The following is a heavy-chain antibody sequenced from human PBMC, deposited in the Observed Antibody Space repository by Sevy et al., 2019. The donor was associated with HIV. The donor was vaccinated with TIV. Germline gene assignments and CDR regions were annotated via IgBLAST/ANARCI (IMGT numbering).Heavy chain of an antibody. D-gene: IGHD2-15*01. CDR1: GGSISSSSYY. CDR3: ARLVDSYFDY. J-gene: IGHJ4*02. CDR2: IYYSGST. V-gene: IGHV4-39*01. Sequence: SETLSLTCTVSGGSISSSSYYWGWIRQPPGKGLGWIGSIYYSGSTYYNPSLKSRVTISVDTSKNQCSLKLSSVTAADTAVYYCARLVDSYFDYWGQGTLVTVSS.